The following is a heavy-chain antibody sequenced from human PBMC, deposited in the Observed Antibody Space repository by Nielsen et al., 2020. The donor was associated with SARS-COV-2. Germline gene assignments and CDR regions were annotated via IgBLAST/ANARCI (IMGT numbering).Heavy chain of an antibody. CDR2: IYHSGST. Sequence: SETLSLTCAVSGGSISSSNWWSWVRQPPGKGVEWIGEIYHSGSTNYNPSLKSRVTISVDKSKNQFSLKLSSVTAADTAVYYCARAYSSGWYYYYGMDVWGQGTTVTVSS. V-gene: IGHV4-4*02. J-gene: IGHJ6*02. CDR1: GGSISSSNW. CDR3: ARAYSSGWYYYYGMDV. D-gene: IGHD6-19*01.